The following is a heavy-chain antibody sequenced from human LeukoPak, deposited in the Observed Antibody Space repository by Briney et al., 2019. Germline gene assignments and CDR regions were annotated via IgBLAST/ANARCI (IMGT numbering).Heavy chain of an antibody. D-gene: IGHD6-19*01. CDR2: ISWNSGSI. V-gene: IGHV3-9*01. J-gene: IGHJ4*02. CDR3: ATSSGWYYYFDY. CDR1: GFTFDDYA. Sequence: GGSLRLSCAASGFTFDDYAMHWVRQAPGKGLEWVSGISWNSGSIGYADSVKGRFTISRDNAKNSLYLQMNSLRVEDTALYYCATSSGWYYYFDYWGQGTLVTVSS.